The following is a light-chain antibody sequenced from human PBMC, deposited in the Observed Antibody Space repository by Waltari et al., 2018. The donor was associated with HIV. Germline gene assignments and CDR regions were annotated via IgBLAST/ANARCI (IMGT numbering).Light chain of an antibody. Sequence: EFVLTQSPATLSLSPGERAILSCRASQSVSIYLGWYQQKPGQALRLLIYYVSKRATGIPARVSGSGSETYFTITISSLEPEDFASYYCQQLSKWTFGQGTRVELK. CDR2: YVS. J-gene: IGKJ1*01. CDR1: QSVSIY. V-gene: IGKV3-11*01. CDR3: QQLSKWT.